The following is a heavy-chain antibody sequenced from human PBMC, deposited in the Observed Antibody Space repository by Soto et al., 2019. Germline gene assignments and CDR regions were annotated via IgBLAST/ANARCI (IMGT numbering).Heavy chain of an antibody. D-gene: IGHD3-10*01. J-gene: IGHJ6*03. CDR3: ARVHSGNTNYSMDV. V-gene: IGHV3-23*01. CDR2: ISGGGGST. CDR1: GFTFSSYA. Sequence: PGGSLRLSCAASGFTFSSYAMSWVRQAPGKGLEWVSTISGGGGSTYSADSVKGRFTISRDNAKNSLYLQMNSLRAEDTAVYYCARVHSGNTNYSMDVWAKGPRSPSP.